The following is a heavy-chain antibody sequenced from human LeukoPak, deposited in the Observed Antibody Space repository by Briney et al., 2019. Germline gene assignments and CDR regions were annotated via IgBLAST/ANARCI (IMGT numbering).Heavy chain of an antibody. V-gene: IGHV1-2*04. Sequence: APVKVSCKASGYTFTGYYMHWVRQAPGQGLEWMGWINPNSGGTNYAQKFQGWVTMTRDTSISTAYMELSRLRSDDTAVYYCARGKYGSGSYYFDYWGQGTLVTVSS. CDR1: GYTFTGYY. CDR2: INPNSGGT. CDR3: ARGKYGSGSYYFDY. D-gene: IGHD3-10*01. J-gene: IGHJ4*02.